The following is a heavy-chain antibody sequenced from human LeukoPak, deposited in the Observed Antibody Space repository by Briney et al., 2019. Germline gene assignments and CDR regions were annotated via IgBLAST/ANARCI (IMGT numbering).Heavy chain of an antibody. V-gene: IGHV1-8*03. CDR1: GGTFSSYA. Sequence: ASVKVPCKASGGTFSSYAISWVRQAPGQGLEWMGWMNPNSGNTGYAQKFQGRVTITRDTSASTAYMELSSLRSEDTAVYYCARGRCVGSTNCYYFDSWGQGTLVTVSS. J-gene: IGHJ4*02. D-gene: IGHD2-2*01. CDR3: ARGRCVGSTNCYYFDS. CDR2: MNPNSGNT.